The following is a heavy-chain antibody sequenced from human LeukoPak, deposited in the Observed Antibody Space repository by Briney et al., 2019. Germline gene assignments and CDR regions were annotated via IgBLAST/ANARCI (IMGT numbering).Heavy chain of an antibody. Sequence: GGSLRLSCAGSSIRFADHWMLWVRQAPEKGLAWVSRSDRDGVRRGYADYVKGRFTISRDNAKNVVYLEMSSLRDDDTAVYYCVASRWSGALDFWGQGSLVTVSS. CDR3: VASRWSGALDF. D-gene: IGHD3-3*01. CDR1: SIRFADHW. CDR2: SDRDGVRR. J-gene: IGHJ4*02. V-gene: IGHV3-74*01.